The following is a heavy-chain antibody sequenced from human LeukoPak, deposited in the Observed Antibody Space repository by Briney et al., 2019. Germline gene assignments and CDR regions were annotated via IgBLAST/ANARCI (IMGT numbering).Heavy chain of an antibody. CDR1: GGTFSIYA. CDR2: IIPIFGTA. D-gene: IGHD3-10*01. Sequence: GASVKVSCKASGGTFSIYAISWVRQAPGQGLEWMGGIIPIFGTANYAQKFQGRVTITADESTSTAYMELSSLRSEDTAVYYCARADGITMVRGVIRNWFDPWGQGTLVTVSS. J-gene: IGHJ5*02. CDR3: ARADGITMVRGVIRNWFDP. V-gene: IGHV1-69*13.